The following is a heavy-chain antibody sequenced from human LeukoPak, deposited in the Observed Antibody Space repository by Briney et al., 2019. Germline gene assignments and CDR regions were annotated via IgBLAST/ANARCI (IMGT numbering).Heavy chain of an antibody. Sequence: ETLSLTCAVSGGSFSGYYWSWIRQPPGKGLEWIGEINHSGSTNYNPSLKSRVTISVDTSKNQFSLKLSSVTAADTAVYYCARGYCSSTSCYVKFPHYFDYWGQGTLVTVSS. CDR3: ARGYCSSTSCYVKFPHYFDY. CDR2: INHSGST. CDR1: GGSFSGYY. J-gene: IGHJ4*02. V-gene: IGHV4-34*01. D-gene: IGHD2-2*01.